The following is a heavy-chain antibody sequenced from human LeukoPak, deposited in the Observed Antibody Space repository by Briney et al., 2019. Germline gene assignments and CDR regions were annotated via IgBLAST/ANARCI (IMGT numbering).Heavy chain of an antibody. Sequence: GASVKVSCKASGYTFTSYYMHWVRQAPGQGLEWMGMIDPSGGTTSYAQRFLGRVTVTRDTSTRTVYMDLSSLRSEDTAVYYCARGGSSLYYNYYYAMDVWGQGTTVTVSS. CDR1: GYTFTSYY. D-gene: IGHD3-10*01. CDR3: ARGGSSLYYNYYYAMDV. J-gene: IGHJ6*02. V-gene: IGHV1-46*01. CDR2: IDPSGGTT.